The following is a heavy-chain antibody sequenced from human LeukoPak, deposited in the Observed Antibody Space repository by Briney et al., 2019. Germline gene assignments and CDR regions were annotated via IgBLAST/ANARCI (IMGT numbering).Heavy chain of an antibody. J-gene: IGHJ5*02. Sequence: PSETLSLTCTVSGGSISDYYWSWFRRPAGKGLEWIGRIDSSGSTNYNPSLKSRVNLSVDTSKHQFSLRLSSVTAADTAVYYCARGLGYNWFDPWGQGTLVIVSS. D-gene: IGHD5/OR15-5a*01. CDR3: ARGLGYNWFDP. V-gene: IGHV4-4*07. CDR1: GGSISDYY. CDR2: IDSSGST.